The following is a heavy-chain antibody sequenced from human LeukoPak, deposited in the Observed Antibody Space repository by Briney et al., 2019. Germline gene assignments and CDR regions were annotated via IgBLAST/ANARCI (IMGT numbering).Heavy chain of an antibody. CDR3: AKLEGGQGGYFDY. D-gene: IGHD3-3*01. CDR2: ISGSGGST. V-gene: IGHV3-23*01. Sequence: GGSLRLSCAASGFTFSSYAMSWVRQAPGKGLEWVSAISGSGGSTYYADSVKGRFSISRDNSKNTLYLQMNSLRAEDTAVYYCAKLEGGQGGYFDYWGQGTLVTVSS. J-gene: IGHJ4*02. CDR1: GFTFSSYA.